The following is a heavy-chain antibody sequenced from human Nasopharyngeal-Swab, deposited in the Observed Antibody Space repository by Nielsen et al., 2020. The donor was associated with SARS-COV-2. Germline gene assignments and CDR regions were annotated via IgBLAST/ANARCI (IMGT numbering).Heavy chain of an antibody. D-gene: IGHD6-13*01. CDR3: ARAGIAAAGYYYYGMDV. CDR2: INHSGST. J-gene: IGHJ6*02. Sequence: SETLSLTCAVYGGSFSGYYWSWIRQPPGKGLEWIGEINHSGSTNYNPSLKSRVTISVDTSKNQFSLNLRSVTAADTAVYYCARAGIAAAGYYYYGMDVWGQGTTVTVSS. V-gene: IGHV4-34*01. CDR1: GGSFSGYY.